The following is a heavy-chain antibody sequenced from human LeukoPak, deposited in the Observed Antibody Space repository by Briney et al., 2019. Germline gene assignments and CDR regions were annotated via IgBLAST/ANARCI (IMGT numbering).Heavy chain of an antibody. CDR1: GLTVSSNY. CDR2: IYSGGST. D-gene: IGHD5-18*01. Sequence: PGGSLRLSCAASGLTVSSNYMSWVRQAPGKGLEWVSVIYSGGSTYYADSVKGRFTISRDNSKNTLYLQVNSLRAEDTAVYYCARDSVYSYAYWFDPWGQGTLVTVSS. J-gene: IGHJ5*02. CDR3: ARDSVYSYAYWFDP. V-gene: IGHV3-53*01.